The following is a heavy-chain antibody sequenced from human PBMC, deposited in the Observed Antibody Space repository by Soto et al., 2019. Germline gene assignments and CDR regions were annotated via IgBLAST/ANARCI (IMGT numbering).Heavy chain of an antibody. Sequence: PSCTMYITSTACGGTINSSSYYWGLISPPPGKGLEGIGSIYDSGSTYYNPSLKSRVTISVDTSKNQFSLKLSSVTAADTAVYYCASRPLGYCSGGSCYRAGPSYWFDPWGQGTLVTVS. D-gene: IGHD2-15*01. CDR1: GGTINSSSYY. CDR3: ASRPLGYCSGGSCYRAGPSYWFDP. V-gene: IGHV4-39*01. CDR2: IYDSGST. J-gene: IGHJ5*02.